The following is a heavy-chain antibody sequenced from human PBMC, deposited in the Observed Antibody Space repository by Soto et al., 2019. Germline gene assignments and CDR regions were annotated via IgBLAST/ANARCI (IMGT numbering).Heavy chain of an antibody. V-gene: IGHV1-18*01. Sequence: ASVKVSCRASGYTFTSYGITWVRPAPGQGLEWMGWISAYNGNTNYAQKLQGRVTMTTDTSTSTAYMELRSLRSDDTAVYYCARDRSAVTTLPGDFDYWGQGTLVTVSS. D-gene: IGHD4-4*01. J-gene: IGHJ4*02. CDR3: ARDRSAVTTLPGDFDY. CDR2: ISAYNGNT. CDR1: GYTFTSYG.